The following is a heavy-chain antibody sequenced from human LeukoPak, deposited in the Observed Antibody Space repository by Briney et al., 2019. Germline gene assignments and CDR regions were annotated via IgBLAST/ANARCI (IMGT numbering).Heavy chain of an antibody. CDR1: GGSISYFY. J-gene: IGHJ6*03. CDR2: IYTSGST. Sequence: PSETLSLTCTVSGGSISYFYWSWIRQPAGKGLEWIGRIYTSGSTNYNPSLKSRVTISVDTSKNQFSLKLSSVTAADTAVYYCARETSQKGAHYMDVWGKGTTVTISS. CDR3: ARETSQKGAHYMDV. D-gene: IGHD3-16*01. V-gene: IGHV4-4*07.